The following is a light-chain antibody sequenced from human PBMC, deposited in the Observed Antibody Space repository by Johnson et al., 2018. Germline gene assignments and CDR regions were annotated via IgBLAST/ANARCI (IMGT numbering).Light chain of an antibody. CDR3: GTWYSSLSAGNV. Sequence: QSVLTQPPSVSAAPGQKVTISCSGSSSNIGNNYVSWYQQLPGTAPKLLIYENNKRPSGIPDRFSGSKSGTSATLGITGLQTGDEADYYCGTWYSSLSAGNVCGTGTKVTVL. CDR2: ENN. CDR1: SSNIGNNY. V-gene: IGLV1-51*02. J-gene: IGLJ1*01.